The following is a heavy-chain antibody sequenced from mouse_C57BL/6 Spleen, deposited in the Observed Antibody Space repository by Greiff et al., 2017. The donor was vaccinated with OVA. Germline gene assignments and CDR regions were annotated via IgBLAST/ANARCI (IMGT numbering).Heavy chain of an antibody. CDR3: ARGEQNVAMDY. V-gene: IGHV1-52*01. Sequence: VQLQQPGAELVRPGSSVKLSCKASGYTFTSYWMHWVKQRPIQGLEWIGNIDPSDSETHYNQKFKDKATLTVDKSSSTAYMQLSSLTSEDSAVYYCARGEQNVAMDYWGQGTSVTVSS. J-gene: IGHJ4*01. CDR1: GYTFTSYW. CDR2: IDPSDSET.